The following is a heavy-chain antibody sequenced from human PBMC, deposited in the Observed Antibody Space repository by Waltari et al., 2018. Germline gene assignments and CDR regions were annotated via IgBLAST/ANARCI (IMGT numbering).Heavy chain of an antibody. D-gene: IGHD3-16*01. CDR1: GGSITTNRHY. CDR3: ATYVGASIGTAAFDV. Sequence: QLHLQESGPGLVQPSETLSLTCSVSGGSITTNRHYWGWIRQPPGKGLEWTATISYSPATYTTPSLKSRVTISVDTFKNQFSRKLCSVTAADTALYYCATYVGASIGTAAFDVWAQGTMVTVSS. V-gene: IGHV4-39*01. CDR2: ISYSPAT. J-gene: IGHJ3*01.